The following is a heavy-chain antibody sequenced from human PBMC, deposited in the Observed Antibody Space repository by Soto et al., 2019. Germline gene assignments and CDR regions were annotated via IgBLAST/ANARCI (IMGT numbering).Heavy chain of an antibody. V-gene: IGHV2-70*01. CDR2: IDWDDDK. CDR1: GFSLSTSGMC. Sequence: SGPTLVNPTQTLTLTCTFSGFSLSTSGMCVSWIRQPPGKALEWLALIDWDDDKYYSTSLKTRLTISKDTSKNQVVLIMTNMEPADTATYYCARTYADIVASPFNWFAFWGQGTLVPVSA. CDR3: ARTYADIVASPFNWFAF. D-gene: IGHD5-12*01. J-gene: IGHJ5*01.